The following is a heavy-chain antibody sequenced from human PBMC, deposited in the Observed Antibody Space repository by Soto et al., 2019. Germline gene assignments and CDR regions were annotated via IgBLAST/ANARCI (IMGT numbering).Heavy chain of an antibody. Sequence: QVHLVESGGGVVQPGRSLRLTCAASGFTFRGYGMHWVRQAPGKGLEWVEVISYDGGKKYYEDSVKGRFTVSRDNSKNTLYLQMTSLRPEDTANYDGPKDHDIAVGGQDYCCGMDVWGQGTTVTVSS. J-gene: IGHJ6*02. CDR1: GFTFRGYG. CDR2: ISYDGGKK. D-gene: IGHD6-19*01. CDR3: PKDHDIAVGGQDYCCGMDV. V-gene: IGHV3-30*18.